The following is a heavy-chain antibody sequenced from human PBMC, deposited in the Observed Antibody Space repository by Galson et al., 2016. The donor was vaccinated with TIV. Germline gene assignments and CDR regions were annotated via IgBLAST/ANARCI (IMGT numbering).Heavy chain of an antibody. CDR1: GYNFTNYY. Sequence: SVKVSCKASGYNFTNYYLHWVRQAPGQGLEWMGIINPSGGRTSYSQKVQGRLTMTSETSTTTIYMDLTSLTSEDTAVYFCARGGPFDCGGDCSIEYWGQGTLATVSS. J-gene: IGHJ4*02. CDR2: INPSGGRT. V-gene: IGHV1-46*01. D-gene: IGHD2-21*02. CDR3: ARGGPFDCGGDCSIEY.